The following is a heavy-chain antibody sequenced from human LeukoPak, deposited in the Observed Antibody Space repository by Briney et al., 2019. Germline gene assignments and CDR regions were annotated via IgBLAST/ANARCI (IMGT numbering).Heavy chain of an antibody. J-gene: IGHJ4*02. CDR3: AREVESRTGFDY. V-gene: IGHV1-69*06. D-gene: IGHD1-14*01. Sequence: SVKVSCKASGGTFSSYAISWVRQAPGQGLEWMGGIIPIFGTANYAQKFQGRVTITADKSTSTAYMELSSLRSGDTAVYYCAREVESRTGFDYWGQGTLVTVSS. CDR2: IIPIFGTA. CDR1: GGTFSSYA.